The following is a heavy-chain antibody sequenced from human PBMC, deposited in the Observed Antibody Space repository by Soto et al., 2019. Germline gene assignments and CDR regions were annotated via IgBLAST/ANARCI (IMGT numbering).Heavy chain of an antibody. Sequence: ASLKVSCKASGYTFTSYGSSWVRQAPGQGLEWMGWISAYNGNTNYAQKLQGRVTMTTDTSTSTAYMELRSLRSDDTAVYYCARDSGGRHEGYGMHVWGQATTVTVS. V-gene: IGHV1-18*01. J-gene: IGHJ6*02. CDR1: GYTFTSYG. D-gene: IGHD2-15*01. CDR3: ARDSGGRHEGYGMHV. CDR2: ISAYNGNT.